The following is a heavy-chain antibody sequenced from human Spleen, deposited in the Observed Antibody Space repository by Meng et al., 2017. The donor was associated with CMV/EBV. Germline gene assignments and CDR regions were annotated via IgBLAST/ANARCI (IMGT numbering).Heavy chain of an antibody. CDR1: GYNFANYW. J-gene: IGHJ4*02. CDR2: IYPGDSHT. CDR3: TRRDSVSGYNDY. V-gene: IGHV5-51*01. D-gene: IGHD5/OR15-5a*01. Sequence: KVSCKSSGYNFANYWIGWVRQMPGKGLEWMGIIYPGDSHTRYSPSFQGQVTVSADKSISTAYLQWSSLKASDTAIYYCTRRDSVSGYNDYWGQGTLVTVSS.